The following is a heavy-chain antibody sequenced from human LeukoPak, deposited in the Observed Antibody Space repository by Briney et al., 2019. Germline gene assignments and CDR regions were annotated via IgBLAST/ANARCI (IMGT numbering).Heavy chain of an antibody. V-gene: IGHV3-33*01. J-gene: IGHJ3*02. D-gene: IGHD1-26*01. CDR2: IWYDGSNE. Sequence: GGSLRHSCAASGFTFSSYGMHWVRQAPGKGLEWVAVIWYDGSNEYYVDSVKGRFTISRDNSTNTLYLQMNSLRADDTAVYYCARDGIVGAPEAFDIWGQGTMVTVSS. CDR1: GFTFSSYG. CDR3: ARDGIVGAPEAFDI.